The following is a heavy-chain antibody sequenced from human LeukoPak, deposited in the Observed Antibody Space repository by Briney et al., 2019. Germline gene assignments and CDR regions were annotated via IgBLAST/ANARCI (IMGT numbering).Heavy chain of an antibody. D-gene: IGHD1-26*01. Sequence: GGSLRLSCAASGFXFSSCTIHWVRQAPGKGLEWVAVISYDGSNKYYADSVKGRFTISRDNSQNTLYLQMNSLRAEDTAVYYWARDPSGSHFSSGIDYWGQGILVTVPS. CDR1: GFXFSSCT. CDR2: ISYDGSNK. V-gene: IGHV3-30-3*01. J-gene: IGHJ4*02. CDR3: ARDPSGSHFSSGIDY.